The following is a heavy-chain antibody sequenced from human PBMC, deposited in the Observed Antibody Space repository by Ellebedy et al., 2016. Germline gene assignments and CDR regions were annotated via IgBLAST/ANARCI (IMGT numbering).Heavy chain of an antibody. Sequence: GGSLRLSXAASGFTFDDHAMHWVRQVPGKGLEWVSGISWNSDSVVYADSVKGRFTITRDNSKNSLYLQMYSLRPEDTALYYCARDVASPLLSPFDYWGQGTLVTVSS. D-gene: IGHD2-2*01. CDR1: GFTFDDHA. J-gene: IGHJ4*02. CDR3: ARDVASPLLSPFDY. V-gene: IGHV3-9*01. CDR2: ISWNSDSV.